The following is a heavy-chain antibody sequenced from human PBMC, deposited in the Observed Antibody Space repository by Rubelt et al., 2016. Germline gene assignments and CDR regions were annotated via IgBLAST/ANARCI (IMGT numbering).Heavy chain of an antibody. Sequence: QLQLQESGPGLVKPSETLSLTCTVSGGSISSSSYYWGWIRQPPGKGLEWIGSIYYSGSTYYNPSLKSRVTISVDTSKNQFSLKLSSVTAADTAVYYCARAEGGYCSGGSCNFDYWGQGTLVTVSS. V-gene: IGHV4-39*01. CDR2: IYYSGST. J-gene: IGHJ4*02. D-gene: IGHD2-15*01. CDR1: GGSISSSSYY. CDR3: ARAEGGYCSGGSCNFDY.